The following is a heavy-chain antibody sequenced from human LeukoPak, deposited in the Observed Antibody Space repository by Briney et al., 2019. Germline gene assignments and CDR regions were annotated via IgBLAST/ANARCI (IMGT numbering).Heavy chain of an antibody. CDR1: GDSISSPKW. V-gene: IGHV4-4*02. D-gene: IGHD2-15*01. CDR2: VYHSGSA. CDR3: ARDLRGIVAPPR. J-gene: IGHJ4*02. Sequence: PSGTLSLTCAVSGDSISSPKWWSWVRQPPGKGLEWIGEVYHSGSANYNPSVKSRVTISVDKSKNQFSLRLTSATAADTAVYYYARDLRGIVAPPRWGQGTLVSVSS.